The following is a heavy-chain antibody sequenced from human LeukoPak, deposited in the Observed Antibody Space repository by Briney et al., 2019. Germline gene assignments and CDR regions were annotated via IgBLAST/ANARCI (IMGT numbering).Heavy chain of an antibody. Sequence: PWESLRLTCAASGFPVSSYDLSWVRQAPGKGLEWVSDIGGSGASTYYADSVKGRFTISGDHSRNTLYLQMNSLRAEDTAVYDCANSWRSGSLSGAFDIWGQGTMVTVSS. J-gene: IGHJ3*02. V-gene: IGHV3-23*01. CDR1: GFPVSSYD. D-gene: IGHD6-19*01. CDR2: IGGSGAST. CDR3: ANSWRSGSLSGAFDI.